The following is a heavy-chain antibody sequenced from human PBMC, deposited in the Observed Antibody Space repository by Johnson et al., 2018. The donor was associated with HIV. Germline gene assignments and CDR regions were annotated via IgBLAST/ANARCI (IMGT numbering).Heavy chain of an antibody. CDR1: GFTVSSNY. V-gene: IGHV3-53*01. CDR3: VGGSPDVAFDI. Sequence: VQLVESGGGLVQPGGSLRLSCAASGFTVSSNYMSWVRQAPGKGLEWVSSIIYSGGSTYYADYVKGRFTFSRDNSKNTLYLQMNSLRAEDTAVYYCVGGSPDVAFDIWGQGTMVTVSS. CDR2: IYSGGST. J-gene: IGHJ3*02. D-gene: IGHD3-16*01.